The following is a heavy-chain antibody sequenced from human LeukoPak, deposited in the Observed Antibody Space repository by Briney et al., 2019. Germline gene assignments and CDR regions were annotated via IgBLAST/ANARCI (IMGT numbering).Heavy chain of an antibody. CDR3: AKDYDYGFDY. CDR2: ISWNIDNI. J-gene: IGHJ4*02. V-gene: IGHV3-9*01. Sequence: GRSLRLSCAASGFTFDDYAVHWVRQAPGKGLEWVSGISWNIDNIDYADSVRGRFTISRDNAKNSLYLQMNSPRAEDTALYYCAKDYDYGFDYWGQGTLVTVSS. D-gene: IGHD4-17*01. CDR1: GFTFDDYA.